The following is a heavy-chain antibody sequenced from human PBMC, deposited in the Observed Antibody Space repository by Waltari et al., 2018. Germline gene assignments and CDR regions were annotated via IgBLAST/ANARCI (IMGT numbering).Heavy chain of an antibody. D-gene: IGHD6-19*01. J-gene: IGHJ5*02. CDR1: GGTFSSYA. Sequence: QVQLVQSGAEVKKPGSSVKVSCKASGGTFSSYAISWVRQAPGQGLEWMGRIIPIFGTANYAKKFQGRVTITADKSTSTAYMELSSLRSEDTAVYYCARGGGYSSGWYHFWFDPWGQGTLVTVSS. CDR2: IIPIFGTA. CDR3: ARGGGYSSGWYHFWFDP. V-gene: IGHV1-69*08.